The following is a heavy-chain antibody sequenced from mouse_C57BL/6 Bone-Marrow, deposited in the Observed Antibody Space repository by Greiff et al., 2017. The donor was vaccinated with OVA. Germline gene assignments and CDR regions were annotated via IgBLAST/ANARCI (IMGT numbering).Heavy chain of an antibody. J-gene: IGHJ3*01. Sequence: QVQLQQSGAELAKPGASVKLSCKASGYTFTSYWMHWVKQRPGQGLEWIGYINPSSGYTKYNQKFKDKATLTADKSSSTAYMQLSSLTYEDSAVYYCAMDYYGSSSWFAYWGQGTLVTVSA. V-gene: IGHV1-7*01. CDR2: INPSSGYT. D-gene: IGHD1-1*01. CDR1: GYTFTSYW. CDR3: AMDYYGSSSWFAY.